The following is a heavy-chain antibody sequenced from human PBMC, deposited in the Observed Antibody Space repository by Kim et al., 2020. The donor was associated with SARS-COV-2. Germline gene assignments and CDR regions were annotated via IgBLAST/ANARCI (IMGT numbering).Heavy chain of an antibody. D-gene: IGHD6-13*01. CDR3: AHLRLIAAAGHFQH. V-gene: IGHV2-5*02. CDR1: GLSLTTSGVG. Sequence: SGPTLVTPTETLRLTCTFSGLSLTTSGVGVGWIRQPPGKALEWLALIFWDDDKRYSPSLKSRLTITKDTSENQVVLTMTNMDPVDTATFYCAHLRLIAAAGHFQHWGQGVLVTVSS. CDR2: IFWDDDK. J-gene: IGHJ1*01.